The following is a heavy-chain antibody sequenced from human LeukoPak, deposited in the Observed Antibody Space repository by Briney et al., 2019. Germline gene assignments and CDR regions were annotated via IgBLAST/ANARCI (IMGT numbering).Heavy chain of an antibody. CDR2: INHSGST. CDR1: GGSFSGYY. V-gene: IGHV4-34*01. Sequence: SETLSLTCAVYGGSFSGYYWSWIRQPPGKGLEWIGEINHSGSTNYNPSLKSRVTISVDTSKNQFSLKLSSVTAADTAVYYCARGRIWFGELGRYYYMDIWGKGTTVTVSS. CDR3: ARGRIWFGELGRYYYMDI. J-gene: IGHJ6*03. D-gene: IGHD3-10*01.